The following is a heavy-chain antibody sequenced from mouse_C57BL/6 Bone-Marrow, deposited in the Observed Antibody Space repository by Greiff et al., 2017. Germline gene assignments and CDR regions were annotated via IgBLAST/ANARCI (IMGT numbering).Heavy chain of an antibody. CDR2: IDPSDSYT. Sequence: VQLQQPGAELVRPGTSVKLSCKASGYTFTSYWMHWVKQRPGQGLEWIGVIDPSDSYTNYNQKFKGKATLTADTSSSTAYMQLSSLTSEDSAVYYCARWDYYYGSSYGYWGPGTTVTVSS. J-gene: IGHJ2*01. CDR3: ARWDYYYGSSYGY. D-gene: IGHD1-1*01. V-gene: IGHV1-59*01. CDR1: GYTFTSYW.